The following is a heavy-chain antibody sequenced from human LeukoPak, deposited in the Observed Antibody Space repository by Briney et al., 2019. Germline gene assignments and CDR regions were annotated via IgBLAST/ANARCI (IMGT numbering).Heavy chain of an antibody. D-gene: IGHD3-10*01. Sequence: PGGSLRLSCAASGFTFSSYAMSWVRQAPGKGLEWVSAISGSGGSTYYADSVKGRFTISRDNSKNTLYLQMNSLRAEDTAVYYCAKDSIAPYYYGSGSYYMSEPYFDYWGQGTLVTVSS. V-gene: IGHV3-23*01. J-gene: IGHJ4*02. CDR3: AKDSIAPYYYGSGSYYMSEPYFDY. CDR2: ISGSGGST. CDR1: GFTFSSYA.